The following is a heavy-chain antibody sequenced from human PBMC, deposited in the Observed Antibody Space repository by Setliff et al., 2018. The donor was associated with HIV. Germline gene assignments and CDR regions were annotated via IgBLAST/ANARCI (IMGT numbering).Heavy chain of an antibody. V-gene: IGHV1-18*01. CDR1: GYTFTSYV. J-gene: IGHJ3*02. CDR3: ASKGCCTNGVCLDAFDI. D-gene: IGHD2-8*01. Sequence: GASVKVSCKASGYTFTSYVISWVRQAPGQGLEWMGRINAGNGNTKYSQKFQGRVTITRDTSATTAYMELSGLRSDATAVYYCASKGCCTNGVCLDAFDIWGQGTMVTVSS. CDR2: INAGNGNT.